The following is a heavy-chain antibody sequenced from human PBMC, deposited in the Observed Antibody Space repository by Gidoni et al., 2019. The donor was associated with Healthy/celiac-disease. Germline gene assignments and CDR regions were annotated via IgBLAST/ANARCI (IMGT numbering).Heavy chain of an antibody. D-gene: IGHD3-22*01. Sequence: EVQLVESGGGLVQPGGSLRLSCAASGFTFSSYSMNWVRQAPGKGLEWVSYISSSSSTIYYADSVKGRFTISRDNAKNSLYLQMNSLRAEDTAVYYCARVGYYYDSSGYYYPDAFDIWGQGTMVTVSS. CDR1: GFTFSSYS. CDR2: ISSSSSTI. CDR3: ARVGYYYDSSGYYYPDAFDI. J-gene: IGHJ3*02. V-gene: IGHV3-48*04.